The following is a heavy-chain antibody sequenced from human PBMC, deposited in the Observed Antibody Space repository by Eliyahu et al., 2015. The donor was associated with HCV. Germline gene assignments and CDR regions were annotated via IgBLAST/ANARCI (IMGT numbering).Heavy chain of an antibody. CDR1: GGSITTXY. CDR2: IHSSGST. V-gene: IGHV4-59*01. D-gene: IGHD6-19*01. CDR3: ASGGGGIAVTGTGGWFDP. J-gene: IGHJ5*02. Sequence: QVQLQESGPGLVKPSETLSLSCTVSGGSITTXYWXWXRQPPGKGLEXXGYIHSSGSTNYXPSXKSRVTISVDTSKNQFSLKLTSVTAADTAVYYCASGGGGIAVTGTGGWFDPWGQGTLVTVSS.